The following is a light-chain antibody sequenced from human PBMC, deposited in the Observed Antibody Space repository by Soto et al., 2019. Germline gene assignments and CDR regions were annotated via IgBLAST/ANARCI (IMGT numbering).Light chain of an antibody. V-gene: IGKV1-5*03. J-gene: IGKJ4*01. CDR3: QQYSTYPLT. CDR2: RAS. Sequence: DIQMTQSPSTRSASVGDRVTMTCRASQSISNSLAWYQQKPGKAPKLLIYRASALQSGVPSRFSGSGSGTEFTLTIDSLQPDDFATFYRQQYSTYPLTFGGGTKVDIK. CDR1: QSISNS.